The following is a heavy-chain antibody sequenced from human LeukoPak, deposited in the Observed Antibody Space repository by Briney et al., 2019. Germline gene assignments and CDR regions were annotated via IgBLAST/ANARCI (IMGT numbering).Heavy chain of an antibody. CDR2: ISGSGGST. V-gene: IGHV3-23*01. D-gene: IGHD3-10*01. CDR3: AKDKYLNGPLLVYFDY. Sequence: AASVKVSCKASGGTFSSYAMSWVRQAPGKGLEWVSAISGSGGSTYYADSVKGRFTISRDNSKNTLYLQMNSLRAEDTAVYYCAKDKYLNGPLLVYFDYWGQGTLVTVSS. J-gene: IGHJ4*02. CDR1: GGTFSSYA.